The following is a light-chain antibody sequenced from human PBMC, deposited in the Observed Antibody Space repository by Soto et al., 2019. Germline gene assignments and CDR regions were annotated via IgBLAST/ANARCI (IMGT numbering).Light chain of an antibody. V-gene: IGKV3-20*01. J-gene: IGKJ1*01. Sequence: EIVLTQSPGTLSLSPGERVTLSCRASQSVSGTYLTWYQQKPGQAPRLLIFGASSRATGIPDRFSGSGSGTDFTLTISRLETEDFAVYYCQQYGSSPWTFGQGTKVDIK. CDR2: GAS. CDR3: QQYGSSPWT. CDR1: QSVSGTY.